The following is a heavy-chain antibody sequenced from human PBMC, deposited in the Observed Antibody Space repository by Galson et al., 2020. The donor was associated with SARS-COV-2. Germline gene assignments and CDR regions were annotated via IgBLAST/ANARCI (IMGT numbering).Heavy chain of an antibody. D-gene: IGHD6-19*01. J-gene: IGHJ4*02. Sequence: GGSLRLSCAASGFTSRNYFMTWVRQVPGKGLEWVSTISDTGINTYYADSVKGRFTVSRDNSKNTVYLQLNSLRADDTALYYCAKDRGGSGRYVDLDFWGQGTLVTVSS. CDR1: GFTSRNYF. CDR3: AKDRGGSGRYVDLDF. V-gene: IGHV3-23*01. CDR2: ISDTGINT.